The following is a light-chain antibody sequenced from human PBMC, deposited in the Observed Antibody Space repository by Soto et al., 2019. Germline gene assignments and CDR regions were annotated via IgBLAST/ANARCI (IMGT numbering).Light chain of an antibody. CDR3: QQYGSSPPLT. CDR2: GAS. Sequence: EIVLTQSPGTLSLSTGERATLSCRASQSVISSRLAWYQQKSGQAPRLLMYGASSRATGIPDRFSGSGSGTDFTLTINILEPEDFGVYYCQQYGSSPPLTFGGGTTVELK. J-gene: IGKJ4*01. CDR1: QSVISSR. V-gene: IGKV3-20*01.